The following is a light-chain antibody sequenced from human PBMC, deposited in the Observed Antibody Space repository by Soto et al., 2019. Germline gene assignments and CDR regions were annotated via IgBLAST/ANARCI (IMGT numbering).Light chain of an antibody. CDR2: GAS. CDR1: QSVSSN. CDR3: HRSNNWRT. Sequence: EGVMTQSQATMCVAPGKRAALAGRASQSVSSNLAWYQQKPGQAPRLLIYGASTRATGIPARFSGSGSGTEITLRSRSPRSDDFAIYDGHRSNNWRTIGQGTKVDIK. J-gene: IGKJ1*01. V-gene: IGKV3-15*01.